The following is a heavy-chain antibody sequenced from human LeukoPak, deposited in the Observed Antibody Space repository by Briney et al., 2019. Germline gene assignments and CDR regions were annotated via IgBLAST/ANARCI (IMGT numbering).Heavy chain of an antibody. CDR3: ARDSECSNWD. D-gene: IGHD6-13*01. J-gene: IGHJ4*02. CDR2: IKGDGSDK. Sequence: GGSLRLSCAASGFTFGSYWMSWVRQTPGKGLEWVADIKGDGSDKKYVASAEGRFTISRDNAKNSLYLQMDSLRAEDTAVYYCARDSECSNWDWGQGSLVTVSS. CDR1: GFTFGSYW. V-gene: IGHV3-7*01.